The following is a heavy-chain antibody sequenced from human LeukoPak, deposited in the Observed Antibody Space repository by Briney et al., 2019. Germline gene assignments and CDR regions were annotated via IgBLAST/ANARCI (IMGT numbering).Heavy chain of an antibody. V-gene: IGHV3-66*01. Sequence: PGGSLRLSCAASGFTVSSNYMSWVRQAPGKGLEWVSVIYSGGSTYYADSVKGRFTISRDNSKNTLYLQMNSLRAEDTAVYYCAKAQGYSYGLQYYYGMDAWGQGTTVTVSS. J-gene: IGHJ6*02. CDR3: AKAQGYSYGLQYYYGMDA. CDR2: IYSGGST. CDR1: GFTVSSNY. D-gene: IGHD5-18*01.